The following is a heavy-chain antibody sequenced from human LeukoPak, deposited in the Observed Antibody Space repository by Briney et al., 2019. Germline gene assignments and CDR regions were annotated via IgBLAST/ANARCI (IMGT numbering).Heavy chain of an antibody. CDR3: ATYDFWSAEFDY. J-gene: IGHJ4*02. D-gene: IGHD3-3*01. V-gene: IGHV3-21*01. CDR2: ISSSSSYI. Sequence: PGGSLRLSCAASGFTFSSYSMNWVRQAPGKGLEWVSSISSSSSYIYYADSVKGRFTISRDNAKNSLYLQMSSLRAEDTAVYYCATYDFWSAEFDYWGQGTLVTVSS. CDR1: GFTFSSYS.